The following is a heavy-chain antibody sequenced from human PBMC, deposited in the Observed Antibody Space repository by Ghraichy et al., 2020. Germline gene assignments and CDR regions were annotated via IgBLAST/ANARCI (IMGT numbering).Heavy chain of an antibody. CDR1: RGSFSDYF. Sequence: SQTLSLTCAVFRGSFSDYFWSWIRQPPGKGLEWIGEINHSEGTKYNPSLESRVTISLDTSKNQFSLTLTSVTAADTGFYYCARFMVRGPVPREDFDYWGQGALVTVST. J-gene: IGHJ4*02. CDR2: INHSEGT. D-gene: IGHD3-10*01. CDR3: ARFMVRGPVPREDFDY. V-gene: IGHV4-34*01.